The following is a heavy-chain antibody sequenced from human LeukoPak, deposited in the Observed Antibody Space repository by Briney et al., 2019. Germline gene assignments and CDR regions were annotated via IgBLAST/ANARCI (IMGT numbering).Heavy chain of an antibody. CDR3: AKVAYYYDSSGSDY. D-gene: IGHD3-22*01. CDR1: GFTFSSYA. Sequence: GGPLRLSCAASGFTFSSYAMSWVRQAPGKGLEWVSAISGSGGSTYYADSVKGRFTISRDNSKNTLYLQMNSLRAEDTAVYYCAKVAYYYDSSGSDYWGQGTLVTVSS. CDR2: ISGSGGST. J-gene: IGHJ4*02. V-gene: IGHV3-23*01.